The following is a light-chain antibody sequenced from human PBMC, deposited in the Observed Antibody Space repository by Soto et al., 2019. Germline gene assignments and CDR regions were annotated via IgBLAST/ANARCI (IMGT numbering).Light chain of an antibody. CDR1: SSDVGDYNY. CDR3: SSYTRSSTLYV. Sequence: QPALTQPASVSGSPGQSITISCTGTSSDVGDYNYVSWYQQHPGKAPKLMIYEVSNRPSGVSNRFSGSKSGNTASLTISGLQAEDEADYYCSSYTRSSTLYVFXTGTKVTVL. CDR2: EVS. J-gene: IGLJ1*01. V-gene: IGLV2-14*01.